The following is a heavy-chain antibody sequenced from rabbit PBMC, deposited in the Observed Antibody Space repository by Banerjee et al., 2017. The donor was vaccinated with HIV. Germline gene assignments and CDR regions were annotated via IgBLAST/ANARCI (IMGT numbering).Heavy chain of an antibody. CDR1: GFSFSSGYY. Sequence: QQLVESGGGLVKPGASLTLTCKASGFSFSSGYYMCWVRQTPGKGLEWLACTDVGNSVNTYYASWAKGRFTISKTSSTTVTLQMTSLTAADTATYFCARRGIGDNYYDRLWGPGTLVTVS. D-gene: IGHD1-1*01. J-gene: IGHJ4*01. CDR3: ARRGIGDNYYDRL. V-gene: IGHV1S40*01. CDR2: TDVGNSVNT.